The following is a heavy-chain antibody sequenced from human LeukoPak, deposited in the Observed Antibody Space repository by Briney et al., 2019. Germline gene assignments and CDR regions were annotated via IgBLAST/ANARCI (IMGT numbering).Heavy chain of an antibody. CDR1: GFTFSSYW. Sequence: PGGSLRLSCAASGFTFSSYWMSWVRQAPGKGLEWVANIKQDGSEKYYVGSVKGRFTISRDHAKNSLYLQMNNLGAEDTAVYYCAXDPASYCTSSXXDFDYWGQXXLVXXSS. J-gene: IGHJ4*02. V-gene: IGHV3-7*01. CDR2: IKQDGSEK. D-gene: IGHD2-8*01. CDR3: AXDPASYCTSSXXDFDY.